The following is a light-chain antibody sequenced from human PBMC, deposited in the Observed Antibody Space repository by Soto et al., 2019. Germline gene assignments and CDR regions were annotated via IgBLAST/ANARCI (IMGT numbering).Light chain of an antibody. CDR3: QQYNNWPLT. V-gene: IGKV3D-15*01. CDR2: GAS. Sequence: LSRPGAERATLFRTASQSVSNNYLAWYQQKPGQAPRLLIYGASNRATGIPDRFSGSGSGTEFTLTISSLQSEDFAVYYCQQYNNWPLTFGGGSK. CDR1: QSVSNN. J-gene: IGKJ4*01.